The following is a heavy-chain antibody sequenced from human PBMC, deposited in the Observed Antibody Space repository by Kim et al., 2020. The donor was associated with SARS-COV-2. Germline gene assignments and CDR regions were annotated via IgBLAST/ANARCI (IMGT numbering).Heavy chain of an antibody. CDR3: AKGPELVSPLYGMDV. Sequence: DSVKSRFTISRDNSKHTLYLQMNSLRAEDTAVYYCAKGPELVSPLYGMDVWGQGTTVTVSS. D-gene: IGHD6-13*01. J-gene: IGHJ6*02. V-gene: IGHV3-23*01.